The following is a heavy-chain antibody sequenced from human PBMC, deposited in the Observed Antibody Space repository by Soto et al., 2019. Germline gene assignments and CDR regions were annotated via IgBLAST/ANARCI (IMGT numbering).Heavy chain of an antibody. Sequence: GSRRLSCAASRFTFSTYEMHWVRQAPGKGLEWVSCISSSGSSVYYADSVKGRFTISRDNSRNSLYLQMNSLRDEDTALYYCVRYCSSTLCNGVATRTFDYWGQGALVTVSS. CDR3: VRYCSSTLCNGVATRTFDY. CDR2: ISSSGSSV. CDR1: RFTFSTYE. D-gene: IGHD5-12*01. J-gene: IGHJ4*02. V-gene: IGHV3-48*03.